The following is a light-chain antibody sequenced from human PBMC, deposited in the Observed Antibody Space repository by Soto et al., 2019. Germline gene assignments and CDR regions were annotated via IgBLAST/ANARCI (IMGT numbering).Light chain of an antibody. CDR2: GAT. CDR1: QTVHSN. Sequence: ETVMTQSPVTLSVSPGERATLSCRASQTVHSNLAWYQQKPGQPPRLLIYGATSRATGIPDRFSGGGSGTDFTLTISRLEPEDFAMYYCQHYGTSPTLFTFGPGTKLDIK. J-gene: IGKJ3*01. CDR3: QHYGTSPTLFT. V-gene: IGKV3-20*01.